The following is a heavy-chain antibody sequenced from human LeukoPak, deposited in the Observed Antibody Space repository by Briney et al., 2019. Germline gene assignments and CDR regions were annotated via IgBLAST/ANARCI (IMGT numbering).Heavy chain of an antibody. Sequence: GSSVKVSCKASGGTFSSYAISWVRQAPGQGLEWMGGIIPIFGTANYAQKFQGRVMITTDESTSTAYMELSSLRSEDTAVYYCARDYRTRYYDSSQGYNWFDPWGQGTLVTVSS. D-gene: IGHD3-22*01. CDR1: GGTFSSYA. CDR2: IIPIFGTA. J-gene: IGHJ5*02. CDR3: ARDYRTRYYDSSQGYNWFDP. V-gene: IGHV1-69*05.